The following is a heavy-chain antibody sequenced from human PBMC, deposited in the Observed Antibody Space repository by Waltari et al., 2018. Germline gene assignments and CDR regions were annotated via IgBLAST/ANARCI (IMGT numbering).Heavy chain of an antibody. CDR2: IKQVGMEK. V-gene: IGHV3-7*01. J-gene: IGHJ5*02. Sequence: QLVESGGALVQPGGSLRLSCVASGFIFSNYWMTWFRQGPGKVLELVANIKQVGMEKFYVDSIKGRFTIARDNAKNTVHLQMSNLRDEDTAVYYCARIQGDPWGQGTLVTVSS. CDR1: GFIFSNYW. CDR3: ARIQGDP.